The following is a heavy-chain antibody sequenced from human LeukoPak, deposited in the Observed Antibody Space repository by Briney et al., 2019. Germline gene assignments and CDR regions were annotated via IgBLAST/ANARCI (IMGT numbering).Heavy chain of an antibody. V-gene: IGHV3-23*01. D-gene: IGHD2-2*01. Sequence: QAGGSLRLSCAASGFTFGNYAMNWVRQAPGKGLEWVSAISGSDDLTYYADSVKGRFTISRDNSKNTLYLQMNSLTADDTAVYYCAKRGRVCSTTRCNIDNWGQGTLVTVSS. J-gene: IGHJ4*02. CDR1: GFTFGNYA. CDR3: AKRGRVCSTTRCNIDN. CDR2: ISGSDDLT.